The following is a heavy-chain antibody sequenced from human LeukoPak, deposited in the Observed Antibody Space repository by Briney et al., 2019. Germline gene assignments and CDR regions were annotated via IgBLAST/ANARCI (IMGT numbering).Heavy chain of an antibody. J-gene: IGHJ4*02. CDR2: IDNSGVNT. Sequence: GGSLRLSCAASGFTFSTYAMGWARQAPGKGLEWVSGIDNSGVNTYYADSAKGRFTISRDNSKNTLYLQMNSLRAEDTAVYYCVKAYTTSGTYLEPWGQGTLVTVSS. V-gene: IGHV3-23*01. D-gene: IGHD1-26*01. CDR3: VKAYTTSGTYLEP. CDR1: GFTFSTYA.